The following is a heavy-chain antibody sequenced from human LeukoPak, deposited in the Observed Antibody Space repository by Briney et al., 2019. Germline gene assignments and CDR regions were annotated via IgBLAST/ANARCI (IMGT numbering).Heavy chain of an antibody. CDR2: TKSKGDGGTT. D-gene: IGHD2/OR15-2a*01. V-gene: IGHV3-15*01. Sequence: PGGSLRLSCAASGFTVSKAWMSWVRQAPGKGLEWVGRTKSKGDGGTTDHAAPVKGRFTISRDDSKNTLNLQMNSLKTEDTAVYYCTTYNSRDAFDIWGQGTMVTVSS. J-gene: IGHJ3*02. CDR3: TTYNSRDAFDI. CDR1: GFTVSKAW.